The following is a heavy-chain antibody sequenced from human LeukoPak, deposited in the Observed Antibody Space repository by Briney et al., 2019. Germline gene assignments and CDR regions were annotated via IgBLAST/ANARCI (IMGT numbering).Heavy chain of an antibody. CDR2: LSYDGSKK. Sequence: GRALRLSCAASGFTFSSYGMHWVRQAPGKGLEWVAVLSYDGSKKYYADSVKGRFTISRDNPKNTLYLQMNSLRPEDTAVYYCAKDLSIRGIMHYWGQGTLVTVSS. CDR1: GFTFSSYG. V-gene: IGHV3-30*18. CDR3: AKDLSIRGIMHY. D-gene: IGHD3-10*01. J-gene: IGHJ4*02.